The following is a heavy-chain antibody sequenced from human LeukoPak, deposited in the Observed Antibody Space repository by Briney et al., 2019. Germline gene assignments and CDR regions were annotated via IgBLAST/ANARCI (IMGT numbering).Heavy chain of an antibody. CDR3: VRYRLRYSSYFDP. V-gene: IGHV4-34*01. CDR1: GGSFSGYY. Sequence: PSETLSLTCAVYGGSFSGYYWSWIRQPPGKGLEWIGEINHSGSTNYNPSLKSRVTISVDTSKNQFSLKLSSVTAADTAVYYCVRYRLRYSSYFDPWGQGTLVTVSS. D-gene: IGHD4-11*01. CDR2: INHSGST. J-gene: IGHJ5*02.